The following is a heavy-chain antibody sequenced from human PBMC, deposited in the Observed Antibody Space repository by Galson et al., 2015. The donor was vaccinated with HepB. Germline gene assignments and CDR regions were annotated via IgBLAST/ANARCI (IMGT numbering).Heavy chain of an antibody. Sequence: SVKVSCKASGSTFTGYYMHWVQQAPGQGLEWMGWINPNSGGTNYAQKFQGRVTMTRDTSISTAYMELSRLRSDDTAVYYCARGEDPIVVVVAATIDYWGQGTLVTVSS. D-gene: IGHD2-15*01. CDR3: ARGEDPIVVVVAATIDY. V-gene: IGHV1-2*02. CDR1: GSTFTGYY. J-gene: IGHJ4*02. CDR2: INPNSGGT.